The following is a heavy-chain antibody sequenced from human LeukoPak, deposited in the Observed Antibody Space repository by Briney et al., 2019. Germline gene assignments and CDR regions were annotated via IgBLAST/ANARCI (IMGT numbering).Heavy chain of an antibody. CDR2: IYYSGST. J-gene: IGHJ4*02. CDR3: ARAHHPSYYYDSSGYYDY. V-gene: IGHV4-61*01. Sequence: SETLSLTCTVSGGSVSSGSYYWSWIRQPPGKGPEWIGYIYYSGSTNYNPSLKSRVTISVDTSKNQFSLKLSSVTAADTAVYYCARAHHPSYYYDSSGYYDYWGQGTLVTVSS. D-gene: IGHD3-22*01. CDR1: GGSVSSGSYY.